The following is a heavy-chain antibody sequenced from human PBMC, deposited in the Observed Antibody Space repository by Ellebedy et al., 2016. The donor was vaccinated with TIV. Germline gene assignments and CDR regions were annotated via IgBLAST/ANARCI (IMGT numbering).Heavy chain of an antibody. J-gene: IGHJ4*02. CDR2: LSYDGSRK. CDR3: TKARDGGGSVDY. CDR1: GFIFSDYA. V-gene: IGHV3-30*07. Sequence: GESLKISCAASGFIFSDYAMHWVRQAPGKGLEWVAVLSYDGSRKSFADSVKGRFTISRDNSKNTLYLQMNSLRAEDTAVYYCTKARDGGGSVDYWGQGTLVTVSS. D-gene: IGHD2-15*01.